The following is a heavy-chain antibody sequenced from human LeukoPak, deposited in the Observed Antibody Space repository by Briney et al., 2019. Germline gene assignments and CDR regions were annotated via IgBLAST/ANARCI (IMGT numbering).Heavy chain of an antibody. Sequence: SVKVSCKASGGTFSNYAISWVRQAPGQGLEWMGRIIPIFGTADYAQKFQGRVTITTDESTSTAYMELSSLTSEDTVVYYCARSLFRTSGGYYYMDVWDKGTTVTVSS. V-gene: IGHV1-69*05. CDR3: ARSLFRTSGGYYYMDV. D-gene: IGHD3/OR15-3a*01. CDR1: GGTFSNYA. CDR2: IIPIFGTA. J-gene: IGHJ6*03.